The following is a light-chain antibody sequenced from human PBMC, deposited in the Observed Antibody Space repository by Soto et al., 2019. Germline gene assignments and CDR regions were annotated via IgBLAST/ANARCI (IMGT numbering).Light chain of an antibody. CDR1: QTISKK. CDR2: GAS. J-gene: IGKJ1*01. CDR3: QQYDNWPPWT. V-gene: IGKV3-15*01. Sequence: EIVMTQSPATLSVSPGERATLSCRASQTISKKLAWYQQKSGQAPRLLIYGASTRAAGVPARFSGSGSGTEFALTISGLQSEDFAVYYCQQYDNWPPWTFGQGTKVDIK.